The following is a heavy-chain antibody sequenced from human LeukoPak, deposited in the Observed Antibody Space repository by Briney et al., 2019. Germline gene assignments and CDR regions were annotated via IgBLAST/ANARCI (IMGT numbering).Heavy chain of an antibody. V-gene: IGHV1-18*01. J-gene: IGHJ6*03. CDR3: ARGGYDSGPRDYYYYYMDV. CDR1: GYTFTNYG. Sequence: ASVKVSCKASGYTFTNYGISWVRQAPGQGLEWMGWISAYNGNTNYAQKLQGRLTMTTDTSTSTAYMELRSLRSEDTAVYYCARGGYDSGPRDYYYYYMDVWGKGTTVTISS. CDR2: ISAYNGNT. D-gene: IGHD5-12*01.